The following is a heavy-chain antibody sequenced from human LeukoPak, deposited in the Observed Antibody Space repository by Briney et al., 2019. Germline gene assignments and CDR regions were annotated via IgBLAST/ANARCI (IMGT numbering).Heavy chain of an antibody. CDR1: GGSISRYY. D-gene: IGHD1-14*01. Sequence: SETLSLTCTVSGGSISRYYWSWIRQPPGKGLEWIGYIYYSGGTNYNPSLKSRVTISVDTSKNQFSLKLSSVTAANTAVYYCAGFFASEYGMDVWGQGTTVTVSS. CDR2: IYYSGGT. CDR3: AGFFASEYGMDV. V-gene: IGHV4-59*01. J-gene: IGHJ6*02.